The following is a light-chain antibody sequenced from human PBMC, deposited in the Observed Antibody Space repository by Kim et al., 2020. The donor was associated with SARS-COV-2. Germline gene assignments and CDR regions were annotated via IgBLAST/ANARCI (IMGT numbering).Light chain of an antibody. Sequence: TPGERAIRACMANQSVSSIYLAWYQQKPVQAPRLLIYGASSRATGIPDRFSGSGSGTDFTLTISRLEPEDFAVYYCQQYGSSAWTFGQGTKVDIK. V-gene: IGKV3-20*01. CDR3: QQYGSSAWT. CDR2: GAS. J-gene: IGKJ1*01. CDR1: QSVSSIY.